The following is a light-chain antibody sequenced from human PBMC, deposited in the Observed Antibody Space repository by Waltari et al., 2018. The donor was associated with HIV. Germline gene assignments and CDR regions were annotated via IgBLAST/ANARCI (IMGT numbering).Light chain of an antibody. J-gene: IGLJ2*01. V-gene: IGLV1-40*01. CDR1: YSHIGTHD. Sequence: QSLLTQPPSVSAPPGQSVTLSCTGRYSHIGTHDLHWYQQFPGTAPQLLIYKTNSRPSGVPDRFSGSKSGTSASLAITGLQSEDEADYFCQSSDSTLSGSVFGGGTKLTVL. CDR2: KTN. CDR3: QSSDSTLSGSV.